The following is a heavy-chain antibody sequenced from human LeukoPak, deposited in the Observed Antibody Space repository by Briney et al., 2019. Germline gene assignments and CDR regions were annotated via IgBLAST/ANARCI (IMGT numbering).Heavy chain of an antibody. D-gene: IGHD1-1*01. CDR2: ISNNGGDT. CDR3: TKDFVAATGLLES. J-gene: IGHJ4*02. Sequence: GGSLRLSCEGSGFTFSSHAMTWVRQAPGKGLEWVAGISNNGGDTFYAESVKGRFTISRDNSKNTVYLQLNSVRGDDTGVYYCTKDFVAATGLLESWGQATLATVSS. V-gene: IGHV3-23*01. CDR1: GFTFSSHA.